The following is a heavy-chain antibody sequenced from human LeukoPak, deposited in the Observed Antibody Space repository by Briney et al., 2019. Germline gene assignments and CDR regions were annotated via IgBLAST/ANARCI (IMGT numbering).Heavy chain of an antibody. V-gene: IGHV4-4*07. J-gene: IGHJ3*02. D-gene: IGHD6-19*01. CDR3: ARADGSGWLQGAFDI. CDR1: GGSINSYY. Sequence: SETLSLTCTVSGGSINSYYWTWIRQPAGKGLEWIGRIYTSGSTNYNPSLKSRVTMSVDTSKNQFSLKLSSVTAADTAVYYCARADGSGWLQGAFDIWGQGTMVTVSS. CDR2: IYTSGST.